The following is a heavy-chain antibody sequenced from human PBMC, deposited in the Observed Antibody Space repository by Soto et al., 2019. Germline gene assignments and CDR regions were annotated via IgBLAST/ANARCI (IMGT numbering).Heavy chain of an antibody. J-gene: IGHJ4*02. CDR2: IYYSGST. CDR1: GGPTISSY. Sequence: QVQLQESGPGLVKPSEPLSLPCTVPGGPTISSYWNWIRQPPGKGLEWIGYIYYSGSTNYNPSLKSRVTISVDTSKTQFSLKLSSVTAADTAVYYCARGYGDYVSDYWGQGTLVTVSS. CDR3: ARGYGDYVSDY. V-gene: IGHV4-59*01. D-gene: IGHD4-17*01.